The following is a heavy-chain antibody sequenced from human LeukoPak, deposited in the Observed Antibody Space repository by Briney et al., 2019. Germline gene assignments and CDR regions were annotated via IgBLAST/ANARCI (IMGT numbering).Heavy chain of an antibody. Sequence: GGSLRLSCAASGFTFSIYNMNWVRQAPGKGLEWVSSITGSSTYTNYADSLKGRFTISRDNSKNTLYLQMNSLRAEDTAVYYCAKDGSLNSLNWFDPWGQGTLVTVSS. CDR3: AKDGSLNSLNWFDP. V-gene: IGHV3-21*04. D-gene: IGHD2-2*03. CDR1: GFTFSIYN. J-gene: IGHJ5*02. CDR2: ITGSSTYT.